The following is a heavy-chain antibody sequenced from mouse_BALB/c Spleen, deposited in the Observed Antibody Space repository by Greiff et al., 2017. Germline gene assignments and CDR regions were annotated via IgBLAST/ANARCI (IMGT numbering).Heavy chain of an antibody. CDR2: ISSGGSYT. Sequence: EVKLQESGGGLVKPGGSLKLSCAASGFTFSSYTMSWVRQTPEKRLEWVATISSGGSYTYYPDSVKGRFTISRDNAKNTLYLQMSSLKSEDTAMYYCTRDRGGYSHYYAMDYWGQGTSVTVSS. CDR1: GFTFSSYT. D-gene: IGHD2-3*01. V-gene: IGHV5-6-4*01. CDR3: TRDRGGYSHYYAMDY. J-gene: IGHJ4*01.